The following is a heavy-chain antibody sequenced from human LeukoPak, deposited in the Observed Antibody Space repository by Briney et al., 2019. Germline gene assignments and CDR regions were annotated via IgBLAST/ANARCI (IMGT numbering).Heavy chain of an antibody. CDR2: IYSGGST. CDR3: ARTSDYYYYGMDV. Sequence: GGSLRLSCAASGFTVSSNYMSWVRQAPGKGLKWVSVIYSGGSTYYADSVKGRFTISRDNSKNTLYLQMNSLRAEDTAVYYCARTSDYYYYGMDVWGKGTTVTVSS. CDR1: GFTVSSNY. V-gene: IGHV3-53*01. J-gene: IGHJ6*04.